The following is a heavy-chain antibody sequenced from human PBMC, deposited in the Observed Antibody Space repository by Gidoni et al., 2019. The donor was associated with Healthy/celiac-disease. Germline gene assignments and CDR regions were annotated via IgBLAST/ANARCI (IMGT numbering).Heavy chain of an antibody. D-gene: IGHD5-18*01. Sequence: EVQLVESGGGLVKPGGSLRLSCAASGFTFSSYSMNWVRQAPGKGLEWVSSISSSSSYIYYADSVKGRFTISRDNAKNSLYLQMNSLRAEDTAVYYCARDGKTWIQPGMTSAGRHDYWGQGTLVTVSS. V-gene: IGHV3-21*01. J-gene: IGHJ4*02. CDR1: GFTFSSYS. CDR2: ISSSSSYI. CDR3: ARDGKTWIQPGMTSAGRHDY.